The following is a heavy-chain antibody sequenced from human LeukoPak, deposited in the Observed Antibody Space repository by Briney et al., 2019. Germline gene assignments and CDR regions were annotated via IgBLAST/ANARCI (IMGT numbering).Heavy chain of an antibody. J-gene: IGHJ4*02. CDR1: GYTFTSYG. Sequence: ASVKVSCKASGYTFTSYGISWVRQAPGQGLEWMGWINPNSGGTNYAQKFQGRVTMTRDTSISTAYMELSRLRSDDTAVYYCARVDIPAATSRWEWGQGTLVTVSS. D-gene: IGHD2-2*01. CDR2: INPNSGGT. V-gene: IGHV1-2*02. CDR3: ARVDIPAATSRWE.